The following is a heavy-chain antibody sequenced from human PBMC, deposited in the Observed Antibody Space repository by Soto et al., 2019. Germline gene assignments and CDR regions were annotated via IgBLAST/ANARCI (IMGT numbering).Heavy chain of an antibody. Sequence: ASVKVSCKASGYTFTGYYMHWVRQAPGQGLEWMGWINPNSGGTNYAQKFQGWVTMTRDTSISTVYMELSRLRSDDTAVYYCARSPLNCTNGVCDGIDPWGQGTLVTVSS. CDR3: ARSPLNCTNGVCDGIDP. CDR1: GYTFTGYY. CDR2: INPNSGGT. D-gene: IGHD2-8*01. J-gene: IGHJ5*02. V-gene: IGHV1-2*04.